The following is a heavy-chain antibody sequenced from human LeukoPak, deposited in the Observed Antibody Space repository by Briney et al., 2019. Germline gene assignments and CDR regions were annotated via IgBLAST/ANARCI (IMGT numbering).Heavy chain of an antibody. CDR2: IYYSGST. CDR3: ARLGYCSSTSCYDYSIFTFDY. J-gene: IGHJ4*02. D-gene: IGHD2-2*01. Sequence: PSETLSLTCTVSGGSISSSSYYWGWIRQPPGKGLEWIGSIYYSGSTYYNPSLKSRVTISVDTSKNQFSLKLSSVTAADTAVYYCARLGYCSSTSCYDYSIFTFDYWGQGTLVTVSS. CDR1: GGSISSSSYY. V-gene: IGHV4-39*01.